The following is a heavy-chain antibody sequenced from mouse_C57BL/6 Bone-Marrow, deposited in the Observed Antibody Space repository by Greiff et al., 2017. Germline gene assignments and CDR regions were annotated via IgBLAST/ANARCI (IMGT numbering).Heavy chain of an antibody. D-gene: IGHD1-1*01. CDR3: ARLTTVVATRYFDY. J-gene: IGHJ2*01. CDR2: IYPSDSET. Sequence: QVQLQQPGAELVRPGSSVKLSCKASGYTFTSYWMDWVKQRPGQGLEWIGNIYPSDSETHYNQKFKDKATLTVDKSSSTAYMQLSSLTSEDSAVYYCARLTTVVATRYFDYGGQGTTLTVAS. CDR1: GYTFTSYW. V-gene: IGHV1-61*01.